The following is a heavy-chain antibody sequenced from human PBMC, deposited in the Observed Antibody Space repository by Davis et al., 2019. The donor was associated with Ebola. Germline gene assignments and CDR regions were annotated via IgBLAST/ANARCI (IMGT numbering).Heavy chain of an antibody. Sequence: GESLKISCAASGFTFSSYAMSWVRQAPGKGLEWLSTISGSGDRTYYADSVKGRFTIFRDNSRDTLYQQMNGLRAEDTALYYCAKQGIALGGTWSSGDYWGQGTLVTVSS. CDR3: AKQGIALGGTWSSGDY. CDR2: ISGSGDRT. CDR1: GFTFSSYA. J-gene: IGHJ4*02. D-gene: IGHD6-13*01. V-gene: IGHV3-23*01.